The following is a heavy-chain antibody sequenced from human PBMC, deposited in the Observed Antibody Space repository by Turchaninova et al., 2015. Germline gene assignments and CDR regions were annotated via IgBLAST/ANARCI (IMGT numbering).Heavy chain of an antibody. CDR3: AKEGGYKITTYHFES. V-gene: IGHV3-9*01. CDR2: ISWNSVII. CDR1: GFIVDEYA. Sequence: EVQLVESGGGFVQPGWSLRLSCAVSGFIVDEYAMPWVRLVPGKGLVWVSGISWNSVIIGYADAWKGRFTISRGKTSLFLQMNSLTTEDTALYYCAKEGGYKITTYHFESWGQGTLVTVSS. D-gene: IGHD3-22*01. J-gene: IGHJ4*02.